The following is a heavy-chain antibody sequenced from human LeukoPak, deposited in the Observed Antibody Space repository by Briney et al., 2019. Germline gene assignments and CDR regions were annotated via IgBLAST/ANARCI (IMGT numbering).Heavy chain of an antibody. CDR3: AREVPGAMNAFDI. V-gene: IGHV4-59*01. Sequence: SGTLSLTCAVSGGSISSYYWSWIRQPPGKGLEWIGYIYYSGSTNYNPSLKSRVTISVDTSKNQFSLKLSSVTAADTALYYCAREVPGAMNAFDIWGQGTMVTVSS. D-gene: IGHD2-2*01. J-gene: IGHJ3*02. CDR1: GGSISSYY. CDR2: IYYSGST.